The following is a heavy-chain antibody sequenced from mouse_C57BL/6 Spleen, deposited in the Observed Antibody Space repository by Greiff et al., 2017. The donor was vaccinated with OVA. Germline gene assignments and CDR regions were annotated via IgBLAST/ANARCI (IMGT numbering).Heavy chain of an antibody. CDR1: GYTFTSYD. CDR2: IYPRDGST. D-gene: IGHD1-1*01. Sequence: QVQLKESGPELVKPGASVKLSCKASGYTFTSYDINWVKQRPGQGLEWIGWIYPRDGSTKYNEKFKGKATLTVDTSSSTAYMELHSLTSEDSAVYFCARGATVGYFDVWGTGTTVTVSS. V-gene: IGHV1-85*01. J-gene: IGHJ1*03. CDR3: ARGATVGYFDV.